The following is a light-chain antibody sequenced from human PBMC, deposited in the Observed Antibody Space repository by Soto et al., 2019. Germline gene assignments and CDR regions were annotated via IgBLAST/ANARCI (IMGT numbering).Light chain of an antibody. CDR1: QSIANY. CDR2: DAS. Sequence: VQMTQSSSSLSASVGDRVIITCRANQSIANYLNWFQQKPGKAPKLLIYDASTLESGGPSGFSGSGSGTEFTLTISSLQPDDSATYYCQQYNSYPYTFGQGTKLEIK. J-gene: IGKJ2*01. V-gene: IGKV1-16*01. CDR3: QQYNSYPYT.